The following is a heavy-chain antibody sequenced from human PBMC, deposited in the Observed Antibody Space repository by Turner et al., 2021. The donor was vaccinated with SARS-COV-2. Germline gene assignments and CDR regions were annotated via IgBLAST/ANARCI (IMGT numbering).Heavy chain of an antibody. D-gene: IGHD4-4*01. V-gene: IGHV3-23*04. CDR3: AKVQLAPHDDSKDASMDYNYYGLDV. Sequence: VQLVESGGGVVQPGRSLRLSCAASGLTLGSYAMNWVRQAPGKGLEWVAGISGSGSSTKYVDSVRGRFTISRDNSRDTVYLQMNTLRVEDSAVYYCAKVQLAPHDDSKDASMDYNYYGLDVWGQGTTVSVSS. J-gene: IGHJ6*02. CDR2: ISGSGSST. CDR1: GLTLGSYA.